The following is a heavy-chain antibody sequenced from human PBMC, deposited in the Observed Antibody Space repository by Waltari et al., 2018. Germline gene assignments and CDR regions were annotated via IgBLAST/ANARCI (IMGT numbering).Heavy chain of an antibody. CDR3: ARAEYSSSAGYFDY. CDR1: GGTFSSYA. V-gene: IGHV1-69*05. Sequence: QVQLVQSGAEVKKPGSSAKVSCKASGGTFSSYAISWVRQAPGQGLEWMGGIIPICGTENYARKCKGRVTITTDESTSTAYMELSSLRSEDTAVYYCARAEYSSSAGYFDYWGQGTLVTVSS. J-gene: IGHJ4*02. D-gene: IGHD6-6*01. CDR2: IIPICGTE.